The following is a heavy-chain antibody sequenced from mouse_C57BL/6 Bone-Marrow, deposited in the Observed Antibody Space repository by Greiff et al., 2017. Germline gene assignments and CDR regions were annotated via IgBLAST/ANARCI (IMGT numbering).Heavy chain of an antibody. J-gene: IGHJ2*01. Sequence: EVQLQQSGPELVKPGASVKISCKASGYTFTDYYMNWVKQSHGKSLEWIGDINPNNGGTSYNQKFKGKATLTVDKSSSTAYMELRSLTSEDSAVYYCAREGLLGFDYWGQGTTLTVSS. CDR2: INPNNGGT. CDR3: AREGLLGFDY. D-gene: IGHD2-3*01. CDR1: GYTFTDYY. V-gene: IGHV1-26*01.